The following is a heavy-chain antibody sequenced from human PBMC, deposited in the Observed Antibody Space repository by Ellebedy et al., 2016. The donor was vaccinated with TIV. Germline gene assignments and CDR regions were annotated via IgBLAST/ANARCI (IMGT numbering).Heavy chain of an antibody. D-gene: IGHD3-3*01. J-gene: IGHJ6*02. CDR2: ISSSSSTI. CDR3: ARDVHDFWSGPGMDV. Sequence: PGGSLRLSCAASGFTFSTYSMNWVRQAPGKGLEWVSYISSSSSTIYYADSVKGRFTISRDNAKNSLYLQMNSLRDEDTAVYYCARDVHDFWSGPGMDVWGQGTTVTVSS. CDR1: GFTFSTYS. V-gene: IGHV3-48*02.